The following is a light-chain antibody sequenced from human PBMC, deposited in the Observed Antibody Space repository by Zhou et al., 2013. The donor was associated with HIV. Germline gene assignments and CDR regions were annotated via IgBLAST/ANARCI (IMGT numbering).Light chain of an antibody. CDR1: QSVSSY. V-gene: IGKV3-11*01. J-gene: IGKJ3*01. Sequence: LVLTQSPATLSLSPGERATLSCRASQSVSSYLAWYQQKPGQAPRLLIYDASNRATGIPARFSGSGSGTDFTLTISSLEPEDFAVYYCQQRSNWPGTFGPGTKVDIK. CDR3: QQRSNWPGT. CDR2: DAS.